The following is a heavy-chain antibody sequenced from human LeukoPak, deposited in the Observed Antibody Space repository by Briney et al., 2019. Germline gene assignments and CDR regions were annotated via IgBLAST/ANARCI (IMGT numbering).Heavy chain of an antibody. J-gene: IGHJ4*02. Sequence: GGSLRLSCAASGFTFSSYWMSWVRQAPGKGLEWVANIKQDGSEKYYVDSVKGRFTISRDNAKNSLYLQMNSLRAEDTAVYYCARGRNYYYDSSGYSRPLDYWGQGTLVTVSS. CDR2: IKQDGSEK. D-gene: IGHD3-22*01. V-gene: IGHV3-7*01. CDR1: GFTFSSYW. CDR3: ARGRNYYYDSSGYSRPLDY.